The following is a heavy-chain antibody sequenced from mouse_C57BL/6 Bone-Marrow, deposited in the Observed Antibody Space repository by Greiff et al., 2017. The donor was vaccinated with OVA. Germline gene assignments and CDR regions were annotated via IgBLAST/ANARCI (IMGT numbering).Heavy chain of an antibody. J-gene: IGHJ2*01. Sequence: EVKLVESGGGLVKPGGSLKLSCAASGFTFSDYGMHWVRQAPEKGLEWVAYISSGSSTIYYAATVKGRFTITRDNAKNTLFLQMTSLRSEDTAMYYCARTQRGYFDYWGQGTTLTVSS. CDR3: ARTQRGYFDY. CDR2: ISSGSSTI. V-gene: IGHV5-17*01. CDR1: GFTFSDYG.